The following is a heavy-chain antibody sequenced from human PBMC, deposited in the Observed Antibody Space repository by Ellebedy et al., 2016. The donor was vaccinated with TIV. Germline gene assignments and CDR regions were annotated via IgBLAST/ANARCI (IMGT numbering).Heavy chain of an antibody. Sequence: ASVKVSCKASGYTFTSYYMHWVRQAPGQGLEWMGWINSNSGGTNYEQKFQGRVSMTRDTSISTAYMELSSLKFDDTAIYYCARTRGSSSVELDPWGQGTLVTVSS. D-gene: IGHD6-6*01. CDR2: INSNSGGT. CDR1: GYTFTSYY. J-gene: IGHJ5*02. V-gene: IGHV1-2*02. CDR3: ARTRGSSSVELDP.